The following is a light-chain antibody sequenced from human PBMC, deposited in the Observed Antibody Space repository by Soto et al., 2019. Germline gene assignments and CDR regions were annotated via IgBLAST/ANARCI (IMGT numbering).Light chain of an antibody. CDR2: VAS. CDR1: QGVNRN. J-gene: IGKJ2*01. Sequence: EIVLTQSPATRFLSPGERATLSCRAIQGVNRNLAWYQQKPGQAPRLLIFVASNRATGIPARFSGSGSGTDFTLTISSLEPEDFAVYYCQQRSNWPPYTFGQGTKLEIK. V-gene: IGKV3-11*01. CDR3: QQRSNWPPYT.